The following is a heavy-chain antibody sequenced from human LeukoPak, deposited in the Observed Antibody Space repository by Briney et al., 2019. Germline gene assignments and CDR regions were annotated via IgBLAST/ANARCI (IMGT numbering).Heavy chain of an antibody. CDR2: IHYSGTT. D-gene: IGHD3-22*01. CDR1: ADSISSRY. Sequence: SETLSLTCTVSADSISSRYCSWIRQPPGKGLEWIGYIHYSGTTNYNPSLKSRVTISVDTSKKQFSLKLKSVTAADTAVYYCANLHYVSSGSNFDYWGQGTLVTVSS. CDR3: ANLHYVSSGSNFDY. J-gene: IGHJ4*02. V-gene: IGHV4-59*11.